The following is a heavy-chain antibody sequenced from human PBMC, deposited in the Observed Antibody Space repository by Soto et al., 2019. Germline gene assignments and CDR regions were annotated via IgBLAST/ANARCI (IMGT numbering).Heavy chain of an antibody. CDR3: ARWSEQWTNYYYGMDV. J-gene: IGHJ6*02. D-gene: IGHD6-19*01. Sequence: QVQLVQSGAEVKKPGASVKVSCKASGYTFTSYGISWVRQAPGQGLEWMGWISAYNGNTNYAQKLQGRVTMTTDTXXXXXXXXXXXXXXXXXXVXYCARWSEQWTNYYYGMDVWGQGTTVTVSS. CDR1: GYTFTSYG. CDR2: ISAYNGNT. V-gene: IGHV1-18*01.